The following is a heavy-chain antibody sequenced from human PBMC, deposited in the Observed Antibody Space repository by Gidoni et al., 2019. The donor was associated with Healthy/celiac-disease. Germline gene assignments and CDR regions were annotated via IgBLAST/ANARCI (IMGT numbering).Heavy chain of an antibody. J-gene: IGHJ1*01. CDR1: GGSFSGYY. CDR3: ARGSLYYYDSSGPKYFQH. CDR2: INHSGST. V-gene: IGHV4-34*01. Sequence: QVQLQQWGAGLLKPSETLSLTCAVYGGSFSGYYWSWIRQPPGKGLEWIGEINHSGSTNYNPSLKSRVTISVDTSKNQFSLKLSSVTAADTAVYYCARGSLYYYDSSGPKYFQHWGQGTLVTVSS. D-gene: IGHD3-22*01.